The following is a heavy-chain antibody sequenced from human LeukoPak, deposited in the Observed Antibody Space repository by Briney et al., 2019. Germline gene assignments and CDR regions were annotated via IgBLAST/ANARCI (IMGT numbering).Heavy chain of an antibody. D-gene: IGHD2-8*02. CDR1: GGSISSYY. CDR3: AGHHPRNTVDF. Sequence: PSETLSLTCTVSGGSISSYYWSWIRQPPGKGLEWIAYISDIGSINYNPSLKSRVTISLDTSENQFSLKLSSVTAADTAVYYYAGHHPRNTVDFWGQGTLVTVSS. V-gene: IGHV4-59*08. CDR2: ISDIGSI. J-gene: IGHJ4*02.